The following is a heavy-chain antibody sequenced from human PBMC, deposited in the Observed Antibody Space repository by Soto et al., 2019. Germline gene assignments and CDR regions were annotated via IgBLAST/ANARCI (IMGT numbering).Heavy chain of an antibody. V-gene: IGHV3-23*01. Sequence: EVQLLESGGDLVQPGGSLRLSCAASEFTFSSYAMNWVRQAPGKGLEWVSVISGGGGTTYYADSVKGRFRISRDNSKNTLYLQMNRLRVEETAVYYCAKGKVAYDNSGLQFFYYFPMNVWGQGPTATVSS. D-gene: IGHD3-22*01. CDR1: EFTFSSYA. CDR3: AKGKVAYDNSGLQFFYYFPMNV. J-gene: IGHJ6*02. CDR2: ISGGGGTT.